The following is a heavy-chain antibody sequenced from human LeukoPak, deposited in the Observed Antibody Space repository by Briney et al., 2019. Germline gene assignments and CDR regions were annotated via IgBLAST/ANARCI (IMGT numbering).Heavy chain of an antibody. V-gene: IGHV3-53*04. CDR1: GFTVSSNY. D-gene: IGHD3-10*01. J-gene: IGHJ4*02. CDR2: IYSGGST. Sequence: GGSLRLSCAASGFTVSSNYMSWVRQAPGKGLEWASVIYSGGSTYYADSVKGRFTISRHNSKNTLYLQMNSLRAEDTAVYYCASSLGFGESPADYWGQGALVTVSS. CDR3: ASSLGFGESPADY.